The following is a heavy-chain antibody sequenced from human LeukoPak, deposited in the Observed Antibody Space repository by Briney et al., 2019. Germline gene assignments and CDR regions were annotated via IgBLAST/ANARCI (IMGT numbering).Heavy chain of an antibody. Sequence: LRLSCAASGFTFSSYGMHWVRQAPGKGLEWVAVISHDGSNSYYADSVKGRFTISRDNSKNTLYLQMNSLRAEDTAVYYCAKTHYYDSSGVPGDYWGQGTLVTVSS. CDR1: GFTFSSYG. V-gene: IGHV3-30*18. CDR3: AKTHYYDSSGVPGDY. D-gene: IGHD3-22*01. J-gene: IGHJ4*02. CDR2: ISHDGSNS.